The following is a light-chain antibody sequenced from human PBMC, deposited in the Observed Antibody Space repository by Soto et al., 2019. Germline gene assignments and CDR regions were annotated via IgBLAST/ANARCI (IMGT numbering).Light chain of an antibody. CDR2: EVS. Sequence: QSALTQPASVSGSPGQSITISCTGTSSDIGSNNYVSWFQQRPGKAPTLIIYEVSNRPSEVSTHFSGSKSGNTASLTISGLLPEDEAEYYCSSYTTTTRLFGGGTKVTVL. J-gene: IGLJ3*02. CDR1: SSDIGSNNY. V-gene: IGLV2-14*01. CDR3: SSYTTTTRL.